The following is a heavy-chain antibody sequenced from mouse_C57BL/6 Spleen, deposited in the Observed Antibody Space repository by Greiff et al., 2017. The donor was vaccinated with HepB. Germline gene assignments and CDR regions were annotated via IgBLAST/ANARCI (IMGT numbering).Heavy chain of an antibody. CDR2: INPNNGGT. Sequence: EVQLQQSGPELVKPGASVKMSCKASGYTFTDYNMHWVKQSHGKSLEWIGYINPNNGGTSYNQKFKGKATLTVNKSSSTAYMELRSLTSEDSAVYYCAREDYYGGSRGWYFDVWGTGTTVTVSS. CDR1: GYTFTDYN. J-gene: IGHJ1*03. V-gene: IGHV1-22*01. D-gene: IGHD1-1*01. CDR3: AREDYYGGSRGWYFDV.